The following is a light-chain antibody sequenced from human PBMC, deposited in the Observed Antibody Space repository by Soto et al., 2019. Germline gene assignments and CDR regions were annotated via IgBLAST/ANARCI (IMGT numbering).Light chain of an antibody. CDR3: QQYSTSAIT. CDR1: QSVTSRY. V-gene: IGKV3-20*01. Sequence: ETVITQAPATLSLSPGERATPPCRASQSVTSRYLAWYQQKPGQAPRLLMSGASTRAAGIPDRFSGDGSGTDFTLTISRLEPEDFAVYYCQQYSTSAITFGQGTRLEIK. CDR2: GAS. J-gene: IGKJ5*01.